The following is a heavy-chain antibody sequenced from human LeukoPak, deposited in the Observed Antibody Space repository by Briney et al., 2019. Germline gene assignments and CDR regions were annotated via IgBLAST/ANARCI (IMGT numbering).Heavy chain of an antibody. CDR3: ARAGQYRFDY. J-gene: IGHJ4*02. CDR1: GFTFSSYW. D-gene: IGHD2-2*01. Sequence: GGSLRLSCAASGFTFSSYWMHWVRQAPGGGLVWVSRMNMDGSITTYADSVKGRFTISRDNAKNTLYLQMNSLRAEDTGVYYCARAGQYRFDYWGQGTLVTVSS. CDR2: MNMDGSIT. V-gene: IGHV3-74*03.